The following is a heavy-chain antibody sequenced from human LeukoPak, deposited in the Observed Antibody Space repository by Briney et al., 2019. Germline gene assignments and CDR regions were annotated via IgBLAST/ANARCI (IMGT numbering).Heavy chain of an antibody. D-gene: IGHD2-15*01. V-gene: IGHV1-8*01. J-gene: IGHJ4*02. CDR1: GYTFTNYD. Sequence: ASVKVSCKASGYTFTNYDINWVRRATGQGLEWIGWMNPNSGNTGYAQKFQGRVTMTRSTSIYTAYMELSSLTSEDTAVNYCARVSLGSCSGGTCYFQDHWGQGTLVTVSS. CDR2: MNPNSGNT. CDR3: ARVSLGSCSGGTCYFQDH.